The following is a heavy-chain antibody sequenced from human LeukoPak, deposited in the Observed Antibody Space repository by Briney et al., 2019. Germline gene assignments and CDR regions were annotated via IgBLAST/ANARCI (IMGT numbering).Heavy chain of an antibody. CDR1: GYTFSSYG. J-gene: IGHJ4*02. V-gene: IGHV1-18*01. CDR3: ATVLRSSLIVTYYYNGLDY. D-gene: IGHD3-9*01. Sequence: ASVKVSCKASGYTFSSYGISWVRQAPGQGLEWMGWISAYNGNTNYAQKLQGRVTMTTDTSTSTAYMELRSLRSDDSAVYYCATVLRSSLIVTYYYNGLDYWGQGTLVTVSS. CDR2: ISAYNGNT.